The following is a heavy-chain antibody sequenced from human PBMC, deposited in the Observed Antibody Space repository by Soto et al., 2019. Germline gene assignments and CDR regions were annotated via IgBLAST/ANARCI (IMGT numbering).Heavy chain of an antibody. V-gene: IGHV3-7*01. CDR1: GFTFSSYW. CDR3: ARDVGGLLPFFDY. J-gene: IGHJ4*02. Sequence: GGSLRLSCAASGFTFSSYWMSWVRQAPGKGLEWVANIKQDGSEKYYVDSVKGRFTISRDNAKNSLYLQMNSLRAEDTAVYYCARDVGGLLPFFDYWGQGTLVTVS. CDR2: IKQDGSEK.